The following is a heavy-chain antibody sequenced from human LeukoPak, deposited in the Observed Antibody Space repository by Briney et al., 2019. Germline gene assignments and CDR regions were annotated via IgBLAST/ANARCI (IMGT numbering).Heavy chain of an antibody. Sequence: GRSLRLSCAASGFTFSSYGMHWVRQAPGKGLEWVAVISYDGSNKYYADSVKGRFTISRDNSKNTLYLQMNSLRAEDTAVYYCASIPDYYGSGSYYKVNYWGQGTLVTVSS. CDR2: ISYDGSNK. CDR1: GFTFSSYG. CDR3: ASIPDYYGSGSYYKVNY. V-gene: IGHV3-30*03. J-gene: IGHJ4*02. D-gene: IGHD3-10*01.